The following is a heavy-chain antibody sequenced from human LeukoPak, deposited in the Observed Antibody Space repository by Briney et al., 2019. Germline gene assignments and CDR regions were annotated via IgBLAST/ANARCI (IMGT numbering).Heavy chain of an antibody. CDR1: GFTFTTYA. V-gene: IGHV3-23*01. J-gene: IGHJ3*02. CDR2: ISGSGGST. CDR3: AKVKVGAFDI. Sequence: GGSLRLSCAASGFTFTTYAMSWVRQAPGKGLEWVSAISGSGGSTYYADSVKGRFTISRDNSKNTLYLQMNSLRAEDTAVYYCAKVKVGAFDIWGQGTMVTVSS. D-gene: IGHD1-26*01.